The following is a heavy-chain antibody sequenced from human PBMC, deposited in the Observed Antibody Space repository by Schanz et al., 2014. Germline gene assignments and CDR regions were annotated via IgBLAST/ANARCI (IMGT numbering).Heavy chain of an antibody. CDR2: VNPSVRGT. J-gene: IGHJ4*02. Sequence: QVQLVQSGDEVKKPGASVKVSCEASRYTFNTYGLNWVRQAPGQGLEWMGIVNPSVRGTHFAREFQGRVTVTSDTSTSTVYMELSGLRSEDTAVYYCAGAFDSSGYYFDYWGQGTLVTVSS. CDR3: AGAFDSSGYYFDY. CDR1: RYTFNTYG. D-gene: IGHD3-22*01. V-gene: IGHV1-46*02.